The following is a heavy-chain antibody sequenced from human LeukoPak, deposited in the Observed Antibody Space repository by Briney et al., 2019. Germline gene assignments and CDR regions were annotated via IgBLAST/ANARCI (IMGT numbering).Heavy chain of an antibody. V-gene: IGHV3-15*01. CDR3: VTEVPWDI. CDR1: GFTFSDAW. J-gene: IGHJ3*02. Sequence: SGGSLRLSCAASGFTFSDAWMRWVRQAPGKGLEWVGRIKSKTDGGTTDYAAPVKGRFTISRDDSKNTLYLQMNSLQTDDTAVYYCVTEVPWDIWGQGTMVTVSS. CDR2: IKSKTDGGTT.